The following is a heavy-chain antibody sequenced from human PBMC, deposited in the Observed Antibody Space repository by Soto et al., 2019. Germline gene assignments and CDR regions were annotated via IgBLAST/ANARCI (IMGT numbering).Heavy chain of an antibody. CDR2: RKEDGSTK. CDR1: GFTVSIYW. Sequence: PGGSLRLSCVGSGFTVSIYWLAWVRQAPGKRLELVANRKEDGSTKFYADSVKGRFTISRDNAKNSLFLQMNSLRAEDTAVYYCATTAAAAASDWGQGT. D-gene: IGHD6-13*01. J-gene: IGHJ4*02. CDR3: ATTAAAAASD. V-gene: IGHV3-7*01.